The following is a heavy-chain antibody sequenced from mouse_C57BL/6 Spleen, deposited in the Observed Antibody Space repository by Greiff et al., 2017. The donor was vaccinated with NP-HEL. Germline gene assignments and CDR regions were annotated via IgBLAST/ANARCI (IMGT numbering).Heavy chain of an antibody. J-gene: IGHJ2*01. V-gene: IGHV5-4*01. D-gene: IGHD4-1*01. CDR3: ARELQTGYYFDY. CDR1: GFTFSSYA. Sequence: EVQLVESGGGLVKPGGSLKLSCAASGFTFSSYAMSWVRQTPEKRLEWVATISDGGSYTYYPDNVKGRFTISRNNAKNNLYLQMSHLKSDDTAMYYGARELQTGYYFDYWGQGTTLTVSS. CDR2: ISDGGSYT.